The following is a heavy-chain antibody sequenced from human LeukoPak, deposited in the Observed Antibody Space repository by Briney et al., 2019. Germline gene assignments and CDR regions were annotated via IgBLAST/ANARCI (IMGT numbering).Heavy chain of an antibody. V-gene: IGHV1-2*02. CDR3: ARDREYQPYIH. D-gene: IGHD2-2*01. J-gene: IGHJ4*02. CDR2: INPNSGGT. CDR1: GYTFTGYY. Sequence: ASVKVSCKASGYTFTGYYMHWVRQAPGQGLEWMGWINPNSGGTNYARKFQGRVTMTRDTSISTAYMELSRLRSDDTAVYYCARDREYQPYIHWGQGTLVTVSS.